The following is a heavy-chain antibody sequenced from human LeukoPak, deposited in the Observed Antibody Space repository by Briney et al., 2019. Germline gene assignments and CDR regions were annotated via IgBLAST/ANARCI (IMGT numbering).Heavy chain of an antibody. J-gene: IGHJ6*03. V-gene: IGHV3-23*01. CDR1: GLTFRTYA. D-gene: IGHD3-9*01. CDR2: ISDSGGYT. CDR3: ARVDLLLTGYYYYYMDV. Sequence: SGGSLRLSCAASGLTFRTYAMSWVRQAPGKGLEWVSSISDSGGYTFYADSVKGWFTISRDNSKNTVYLQMNSLRAEDTAVYHCARVDLLLTGYYYYYMDVWGKGTTVTISS.